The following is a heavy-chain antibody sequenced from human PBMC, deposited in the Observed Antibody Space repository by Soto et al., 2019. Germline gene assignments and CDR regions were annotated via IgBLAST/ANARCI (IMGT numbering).Heavy chain of an antibody. CDR2: MYAGGDT. Sequence: GGSLRLSCGASGLSVSDNYMGWVRQAPGRGLEWVSVMYAGGDTHYADSMKGRFTISRDKSENTLYLQMNSLRDGDTGVYFCVSRIPSWVFDYWGLGTLVTVSS. J-gene: IGHJ4*01. V-gene: IGHV3-53*01. D-gene: IGHD2-21*01. CDR1: GLSVSDNY. CDR3: VSRIPSWVFDY.